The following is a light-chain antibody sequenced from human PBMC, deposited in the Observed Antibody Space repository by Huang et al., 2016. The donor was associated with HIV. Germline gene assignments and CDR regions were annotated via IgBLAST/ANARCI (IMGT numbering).Light chain of an antibody. Sequence: EIVLTQSPGTLSLSPGERATLSCRASQSVNSGYLAWYQQKPGQAPRLLIYGASSRATGIPGRFSGSWSGTDFTLPISRLQPEDFAVYFCQQYGSSPGTFGQGTKVEMK. CDR3: QQYGSSPGT. CDR1: QSVNSGY. V-gene: IGKV3-20*01. J-gene: IGKJ1*01. CDR2: GAS.